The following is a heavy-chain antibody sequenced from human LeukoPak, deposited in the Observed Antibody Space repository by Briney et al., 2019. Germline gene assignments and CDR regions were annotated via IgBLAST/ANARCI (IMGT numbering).Heavy chain of an antibody. J-gene: IGHJ5*02. CDR3: ARDPDA. V-gene: IGHV3-66*01. CDR2: IYSGGDT. CDR1: GFTVSNYY. Sequence: GGSLRLSCAASGFTVSNYYMSWVRKAPGEGLEWVSVIYSGGDTYHADSVKGRFTLSRGNSKNTLYLQMNSLRAEDTAVYYCARDPDAWGQGTLVTVSS.